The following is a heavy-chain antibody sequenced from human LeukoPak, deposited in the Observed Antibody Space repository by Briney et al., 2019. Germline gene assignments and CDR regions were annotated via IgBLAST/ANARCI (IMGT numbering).Heavy chain of an antibody. CDR3: VRTPPMVTGMAHWYFDL. Sequence: SETLPLTCTVSGGSISSYYWSWIRQSSGKGLEWIGYIYYSGSTNYNPSLKSRVTISVDTSKNEFSLKLYSVTAADTAVYFCVRTPPMVTGMAHWYFDLWGRGTLVTVSS. V-gene: IGHV4-59*01. D-gene: IGHD2-21*02. CDR2: IYYSGST. CDR1: GGSISSYY. J-gene: IGHJ2*01.